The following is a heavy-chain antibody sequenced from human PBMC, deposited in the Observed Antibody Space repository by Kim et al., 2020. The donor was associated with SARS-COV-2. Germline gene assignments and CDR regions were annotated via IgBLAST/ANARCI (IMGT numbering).Heavy chain of an antibody. CDR3: AKDRYVGANHLDS. CDR2: ISTDGGKR. CDR1: GFTFRCYA. Sequence: GGSLRLSCAASGFTFRCYAMHWVRQAPGKGLEWVALISTDGGKRNYAGSVKGRFTISRDNSKKTLYLQMNSLTPEDTAVYYCAKDRYVGANHLDSWCQGTLDTVSS. D-gene: IGHD2-15*01. V-gene: IGHV3-30*02. J-gene: IGHJ4*02.